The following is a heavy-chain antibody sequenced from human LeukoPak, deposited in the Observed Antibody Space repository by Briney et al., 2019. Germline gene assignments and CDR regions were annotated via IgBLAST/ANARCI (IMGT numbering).Heavy chain of an antibody. Sequence: SVKVSCKASGGTFSSYAISWVRQAPGQGLEWMGGIIPIFGTANYAQKFQGRVTITADESTSTAYMELSSLRSEDTAVYYSARAGNYYGSGSYYSAWGQGTLVTVSS. CDR3: ARAGNYYGSGSYYSA. V-gene: IGHV1-69*13. CDR1: GGTFSSYA. CDR2: IIPIFGTA. D-gene: IGHD3-10*01. J-gene: IGHJ5*02.